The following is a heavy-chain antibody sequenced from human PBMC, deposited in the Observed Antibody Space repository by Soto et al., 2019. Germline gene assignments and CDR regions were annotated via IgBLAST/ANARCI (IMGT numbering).Heavy chain of an antibody. J-gene: IGHJ4*02. CDR3: ARGVTMVRGVIHTPYFDY. CDR1: GGSISSGGYY. Sequence: QVQLQESGPGLVKPSQTLSLTCTVSGGSISSGGYYWSWIRQHPGKGLEWIGYIYYSGSTYYNPSRKSRVTISVDTAKNQCSGKLSSVTAADTAVYYCARGVTMVRGVIHTPYFDYWGQGTLVTVSS. CDR2: IYYSGST. D-gene: IGHD3-10*01. V-gene: IGHV4-31*03.